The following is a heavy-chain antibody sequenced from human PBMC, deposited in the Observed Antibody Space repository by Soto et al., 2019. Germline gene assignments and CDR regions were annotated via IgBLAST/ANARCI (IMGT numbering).Heavy chain of an antibody. Sequence: GGSLRLSCAASGFTFSSYGMHWVRQAPGKGLEWVAVISYDGSNKYYADSVKGRFTISRDNSKNTLYLQMNSLRAEDTAVYYCAKDDYSYEAFDIWGQGTMVTVSS. CDR1: GFTFSSYG. CDR2: ISYDGSNK. J-gene: IGHJ3*02. CDR3: AKDDYSYEAFDI. D-gene: IGHD4-4*01. V-gene: IGHV3-30*18.